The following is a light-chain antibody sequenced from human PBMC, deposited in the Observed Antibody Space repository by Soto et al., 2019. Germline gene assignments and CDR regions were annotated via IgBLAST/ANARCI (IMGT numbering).Light chain of an antibody. V-gene: IGKV1-9*01. Sequence: DIQLTQSPSFLSASVGDRVTITCRASQGISNYLTWYQQKPGKAPKLLIFAASTLQSGVPSRFSGSGSGTEFTLTSSSLQPEDFATYYGQQLNSYLWTFGQGTKVEIK. J-gene: IGKJ1*01. CDR1: QGISNY. CDR2: AAS. CDR3: QQLNSYLWT.